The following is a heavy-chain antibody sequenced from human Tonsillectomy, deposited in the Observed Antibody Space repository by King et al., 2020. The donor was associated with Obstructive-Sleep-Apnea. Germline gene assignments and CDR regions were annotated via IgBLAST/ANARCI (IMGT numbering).Heavy chain of an antibody. J-gene: IGHJ4*02. Sequence: VTLKESGPTLVKPTQTLTLTCTFSGFSLSTSGEGVGWIRQPPGKALEWLALIYWDDDKLYSPSLKSRLTIAKDPSRNQVVLTMTNMDPVDTATYYCAHRRPLTYYFDYWGQGTLVTVSS. V-gene: IGHV2-5*02. CDR1: GFSLSTSGEG. CDR3: AHRRPLTYYFDY. CDR2: IYWDDDK.